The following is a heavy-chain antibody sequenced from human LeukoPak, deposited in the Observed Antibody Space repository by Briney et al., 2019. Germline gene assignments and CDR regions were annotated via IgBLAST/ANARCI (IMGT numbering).Heavy chain of an antibody. D-gene: IGHD3-22*01. Sequence: PGGSLRLSCAASGFTFSSYGMHWVRQAPGKGLEWVAVIWYDGSNKYYADSVKGRFTISRDNSKNTLYLQMNSLRAEDTAVYYCQSGDYYDSSGPLPIKFDYWGQGTLVTVSS. J-gene: IGHJ4*02. V-gene: IGHV3-33*08. CDR2: IWYDGSNK. CDR3: QSGDYYDSSGPLPIKFDY. CDR1: GFTFSSYG.